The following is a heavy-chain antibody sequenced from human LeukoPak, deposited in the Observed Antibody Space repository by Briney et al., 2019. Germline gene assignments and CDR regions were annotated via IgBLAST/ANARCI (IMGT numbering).Heavy chain of an antibody. CDR2: INPNSGGT. Sequence: ASVKVSCKASGYTFIGYHMHWVRQAPGQGFEWMGWINPNSGGTDCAQKFQGGVTMTRDTSINTAYMEVSRLTSDDTAVYYCAMSVGHYYFDYWGQGTLVTVSS. CDR3: AMSVGHYYFDY. CDR1: GYTFIGYH. V-gene: IGHV1-2*02. J-gene: IGHJ4*02. D-gene: IGHD5/OR15-5a*01.